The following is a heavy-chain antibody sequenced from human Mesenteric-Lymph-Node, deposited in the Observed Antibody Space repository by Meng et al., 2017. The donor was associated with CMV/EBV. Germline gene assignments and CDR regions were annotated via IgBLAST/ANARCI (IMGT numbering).Heavy chain of an antibody. V-gene: IGHV4-39*01. Sequence: GSLRLSCNVSGGSISISSYYWGWIRQPPGKGLEWIGSIYYSGNTYYNPSLKSRVTIYVDTSKNQFSLKLTSVTAVDTAVYYCARLGEADYFYYYGKDVWGQGTTVTVSS. D-gene: IGHD3-10*01. CDR3: ARLGEADYFYYYGKDV. J-gene: IGHJ6*02. CDR1: GGSISISSYY. CDR2: IYYSGNT.